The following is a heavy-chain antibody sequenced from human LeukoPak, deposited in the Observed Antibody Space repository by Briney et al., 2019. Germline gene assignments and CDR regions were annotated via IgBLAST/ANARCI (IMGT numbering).Heavy chain of an antibody. CDR1: GGSFSGYY. J-gene: IGHJ5*02. V-gene: IGHV4-34*01. CDR3: ARTRSWFDP. CDR2: INHSGST. Sequence: KASETLSLTCAVYGGSFSGYYWSWIRQPPGKGLEWIGEINHSGSTNYNPSLKSRVTISVDTSKNQFSLRLSSVTAADTAVYYCARTRSWFDPWGQGTLVTVSS.